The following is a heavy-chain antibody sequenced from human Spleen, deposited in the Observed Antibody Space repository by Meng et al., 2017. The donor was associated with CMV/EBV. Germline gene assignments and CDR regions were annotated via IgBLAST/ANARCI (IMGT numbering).Heavy chain of an antibody. V-gene: IGHV4-59*01. CDR2: IYYSGST. CDR3: ARVRITIFGMITYAFDI. D-gene: IGHD3-3*01. J-gene: IGHJ3*02. Sequence: GSLRLSCTVSGGSISSYYWSWIRQPPGKGLEWIGYIYYSGSTNYNPSLKSPVTISVDTSKNQFSLKLSSVTAADTAVYYCARVRITIFGMITYAFDIWGQGTMVTVSS. CDR1: GGSISSYY.